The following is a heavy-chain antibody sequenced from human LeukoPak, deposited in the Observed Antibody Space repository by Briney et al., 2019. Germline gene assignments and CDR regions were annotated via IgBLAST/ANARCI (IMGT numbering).Heavy chain of an antibody. CDR1: GGSFSGYY. CDR2: INHSGST. V-gene: IGHV4-34*01. J-gene: IGHJ4*02. D-gene: IGHD3-3*01. CDR3: AREVSPDFWSGYTTTSVEYYFDY. Sequence: SETLSLTCAVYGGSFSGYYWSWIRQPPGKGREWIGEINHSGSTNYNPYLKSRVTISVDTSKNQFSLKLSSVTAADTAVYYCAREVSPDFWSGYTTTSVEYYFDYWGQGTLVTVSS.